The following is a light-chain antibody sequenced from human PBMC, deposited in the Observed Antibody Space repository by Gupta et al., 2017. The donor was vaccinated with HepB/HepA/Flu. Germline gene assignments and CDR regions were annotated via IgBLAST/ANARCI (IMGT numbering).Light chain of an antibody. J-gene: IGKJ3*01. CDR3: QQLHTYPFS. Sequence: IQSAQSPSFLSASVVDRVTITRLHSQGNGTYLAWYQQKPGKAPKRLIYAASTLQSGVPARFSGSGSGTEFTLTISRLQPEDLGTYYCQQLHTYPFSFGPGTKVEIK. CDR1: QGNGTY. V-gene: IGKV1-9*01. CDR2: AAS.